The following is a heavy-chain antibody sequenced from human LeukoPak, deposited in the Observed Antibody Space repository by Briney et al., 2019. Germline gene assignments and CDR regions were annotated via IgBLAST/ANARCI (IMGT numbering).Heavy chain of an antibody. CDR3: ASSPGMVTAFDI. CDR2: INPSGGST. V-gene: IGHV1-46*01. J-gene: IGHJ3*02. Sequence: ASVKVSCKASGYTFTSYGISWVRQAPGQGLEWMGIINPSGGSTSYAQKFQGRVTMTRDTSTSTVYMELNSLRSEDTAVYYCASSPGMVTAFDIWGQGTMVTVSS. CDR1: GYTFTSYG. D-gene: IGHD3-10*01.